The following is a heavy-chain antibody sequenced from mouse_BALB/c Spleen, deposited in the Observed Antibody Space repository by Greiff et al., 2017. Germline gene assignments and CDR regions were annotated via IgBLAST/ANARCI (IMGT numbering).Heavy chain of an antibody. Sequence: DVKLVESGGGLVKPGGSLKLSCAASGFTFSSYAMSWVRQTPEKRLEWVASISSGGSTYYPDSVKGRFTISRDNARNILYLQMSSLRSEDTTMYYCARTPSSGYVLDYWGQGTSVTVSS. J-gene: IGHJ4*01. CDR3: ARTPSSGYVLDY. V-gene: IGHV5-6-5*01. D-gene: IGHD3-1*01. CDR2: ISSGGST. CDR1: GFTFSSYA.